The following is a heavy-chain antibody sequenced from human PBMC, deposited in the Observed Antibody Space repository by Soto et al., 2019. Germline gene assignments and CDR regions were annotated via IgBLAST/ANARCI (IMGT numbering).Heavy chain of an antibody. D-gene: IGHD6-19*01. J-gene: IGHJ4*02. V-gene: IGHV6-1*01. CDR2: TYYRSKWYN. Sequence: SHTLSLTCAISGDSVSSNSASWNLIRQSPSRGFEWLGRTYYRSKWYNDYAVSVKSRITINPDTSKNQFSLQLNSVTPDDTALYYCTRESRSGWSEFWGKGTLVTVSS. CDR1: GDSVSSNSAS. CDR3: TRESRSGWSEF.